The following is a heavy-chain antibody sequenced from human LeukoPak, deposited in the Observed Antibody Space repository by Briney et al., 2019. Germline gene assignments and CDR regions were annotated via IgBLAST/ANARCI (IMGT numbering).Heavy chain of an antibody. J-gene: IGHJ4*02. CDR1: GFTFSSYW. CDR3: ARDLSGIAGYTYGRGIDY. V-gene: IGHV3-7*01. D-gene: IGHD5-18*01. Sequence: GGSLRLSCAASGFTFSSYWMTWVRQAPGKGLEWVANIKKDGSEKYYVDSVKGRFTISRDNAKTSLYLQMNSLRAEDTAVYYCARDLSGIAGYTYGRGIDYWGQGTLVTVSS. CDR2: IKKDGSEK.